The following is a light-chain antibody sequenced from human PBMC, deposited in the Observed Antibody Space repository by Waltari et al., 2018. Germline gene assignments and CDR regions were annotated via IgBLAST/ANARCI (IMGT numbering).Light chain of an antibody. CDR1: QDISNW. CDR2: GAF. Sequence: DIQMTQSPSSVSASGGDRVTITCRASQDISNWLAWYQQKPGKGPNLLIFGAFTLQGGVPSRFSGSGSGTDFTLTSSGLQPEDSATYFCQQGSSFPPTFGQGTKVEIK. CDR3: QQGSSFPPT. V-gene: IGKV1-12*01. J-gene: IGKJ1*01.